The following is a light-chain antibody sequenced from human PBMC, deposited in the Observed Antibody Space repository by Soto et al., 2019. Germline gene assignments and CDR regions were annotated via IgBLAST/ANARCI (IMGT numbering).Light chain of an antibody. CDR2: EAS. CDR3: QQYGSSPRT. J-gene: IGKJ1*01. V-gene: IGKV1-5*03. CDR1: QNIYTW. Sequence: DIQMPQSPATLSASVGDRVTITCRASQNIYTWLAWYQQKPGKAPKLLIYEASSLETGVPSRFSGSGSGTEFTLTISSLQPDDFAVYYCQQYGSSPRTCGQGTKGDIK.